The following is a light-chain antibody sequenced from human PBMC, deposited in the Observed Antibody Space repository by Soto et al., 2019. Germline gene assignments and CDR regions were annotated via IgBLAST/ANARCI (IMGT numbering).Light chain of an antibody. J-gene: IGKJ2*02. CDR1: QSVSSY. CDR2: EAS. V-gene: IGKV3-11*01. CDR3: QQRSNWPRGT. Sequence: EIVLTQSPATLSLSPGERATLSCRASQSVSSYLAWSQQKPGQAPRLLIYEASNRATGIPARFSGSGSGTDFTLTISGLEPEDFAIYYCQQRSNWPRGTFGQGTKLEIK.